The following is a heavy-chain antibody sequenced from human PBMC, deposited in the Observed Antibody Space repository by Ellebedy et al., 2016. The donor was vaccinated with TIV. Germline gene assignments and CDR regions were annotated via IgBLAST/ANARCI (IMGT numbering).Heavy chain of an antibody. J-gene: IGHJ5*02. CDR3: ARRGSYGDYAVQLNNWFDP. CDR2: IYQDGSEK. D-gene: IGHD4-17*01. CDR1: GFSFRNYW. Sequence: GESLKISCAASGFSFRNYWMGWVRQAPGKGLEWVANIYQDGSEKYYVDSVKGRFTISRDNAKNSLYLQMKSLRAEDTAVYYCARRGSYGDYAVQLNNWFDPWGQGTPVTVSP. V-gene: IGHV3-7*01.